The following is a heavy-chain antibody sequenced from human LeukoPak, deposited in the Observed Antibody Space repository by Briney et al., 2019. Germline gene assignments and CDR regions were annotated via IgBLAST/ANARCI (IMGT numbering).Heavy chain of an antibody. Sequence: PSETLSLTCIVSGGSISSITYYWGWIRQPPGKGLEWIGSIYYSGNTYYNPSLKSRVTISVDTSKNQFSLKLSSVTAADTAVYYCAYRWIQLSHFDYWGQGTLVTVSS. V-gene: IGHV4-39*01. D-gene: IGHD5-18*01. CDR2: IYYSGNT. CDR3: AYRWIQLSHFDY. J-gene: IGHJ4*02. CDR1: GGSISSITYY.